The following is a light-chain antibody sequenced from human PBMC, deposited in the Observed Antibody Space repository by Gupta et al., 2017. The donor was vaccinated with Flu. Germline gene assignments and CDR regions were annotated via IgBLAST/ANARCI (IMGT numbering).Light chain of an antibody. CDR3: QVYNYWLGYT. Sequence: ATLSVSPGETVTLSVRASQSLGGNLGWYQQRRGQAPRLLTYSSSTRATGVPARFSGSGSGTDFNLTISGLQSEDFAVYYCQVYNYWLGYTFGQGTKLEIK. CDR2: SSS. V-gene: IGKV3-15*01. CDR1: QSLGGN. J-gene: IGKJ2*01.